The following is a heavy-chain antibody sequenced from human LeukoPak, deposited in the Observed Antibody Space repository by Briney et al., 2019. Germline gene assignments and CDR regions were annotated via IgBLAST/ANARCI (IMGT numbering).Heavy chain of an antibody. CDR2: SIPIFGTA. V-gene: IGHV1-69*13. CDR3: ARAAPYGENFDY. D-gene: IGHD4-17*01. Sequence: ASVNVSCKASGGTFSSYAISWVRQAPGQGLEWMGGSIPIFGTANYAQKFQGRVTITADESTSTAYMELSSLRSEDTAVYYCARAAPYGENFDYWGQGTLVTVSS. J-gene: IGHJ4*02. CDR1: GGTFSSYA.